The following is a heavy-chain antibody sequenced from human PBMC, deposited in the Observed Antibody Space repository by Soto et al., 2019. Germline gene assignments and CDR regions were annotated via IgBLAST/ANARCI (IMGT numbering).Heavy chain of an antibody. Sequence: SETLSLTCAVYGGSFSGYYWSWIRQPPGKGLEWIGEINHSGSTNYNPSLKSRVTISVDTSKNQFSLKLSSVTAADTAVYYCARGLYSGYVGGYWGQGTLVTVSS. CDR1: GGSFSGYY. J-gene: IGHJ4*02. V-gene: IGHV4-34*01. CDR3: ARGLYSGYVGGY. D-gene: IGHD5-12*01. CDR2: INHSGST.